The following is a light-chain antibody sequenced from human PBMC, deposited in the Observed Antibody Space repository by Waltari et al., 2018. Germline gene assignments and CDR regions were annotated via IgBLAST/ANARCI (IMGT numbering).Light chain of an antibody. CDR3: SSYTSNSTLGV. Sequence: QSALTQPASVSGSPGQSITISCTGTNSDIGGYYFVTWYQQHPAKPPKLMIFDVTNRPSGVSDRFSGSKSGNTASLTISGLQADDEAVYYCSSYTSNSTLGVFGGGTRLTVL. V-gene: IGLV2-14*03. J-gene: IGLJ3*02. CDR1: NSDIGGYYF. CDR2: DVT.